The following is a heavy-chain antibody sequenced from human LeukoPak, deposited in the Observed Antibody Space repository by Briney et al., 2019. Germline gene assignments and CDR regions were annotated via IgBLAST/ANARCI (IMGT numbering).Heavy chain of an antibody. D-gene: IGHD6-19*01. V-gene: IGHV1-2*02. CDR2: INPNTGDT. J-gene: IGHJ4*02. CDR1: GYTFTAYY. Sequence: ASVKVSCKASGYTFTAYYVVWVRQAPGQGLEWMGWINPNTGDTKYSQKFQDRVTMTRDTSISTAYMDLTSLTSDDTAVYYCARDGGRGWDLDHWGQGTPVTVSS. CDR3: ARDGGRGWDLDH.